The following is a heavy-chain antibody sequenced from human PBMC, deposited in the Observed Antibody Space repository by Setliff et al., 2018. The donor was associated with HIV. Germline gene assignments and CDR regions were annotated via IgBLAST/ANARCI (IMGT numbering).Heavy chain of an antibody. D-gene: IGHD3-3*02. CDR1: GYTFTSYY. CDR3: ARGLGNFVPDLIGYFDY. V-gene: IGHV1-46*01. J-gene: IGHJ4*02. Sequence: ASVKVSCKASGYTFTSYYIHWVRQAPGQGLEWMGVINPSGGSTSYAQRFQGRVTMTRDTSTSTVYMALRSLSSEDTAIYYCARGLGNFVPDLIGYFDYWGQGTLVTVPQ. CDR2: INPSGGST.